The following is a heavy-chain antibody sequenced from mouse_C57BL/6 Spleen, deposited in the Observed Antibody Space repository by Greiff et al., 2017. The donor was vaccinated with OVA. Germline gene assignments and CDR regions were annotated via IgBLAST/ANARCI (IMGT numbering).Heavy chain of an antibody. CDR3: APITTVVAPFAY. V-gene: IGHV1-64*01. D-gene: IGHD1-1*01. CDR1: GYTFTSYW. J-gene: IGHJ3*01. CDR2: IHPNSGST. Sequence: QDQLQQSGAELVKPGASVKLSCKASGYTFTSYWMHWVKQRPGQGLEWIGMIHPNSGSTNYNEKFKSKATLTVDKSSSTAYMQLSSLTSEDSAVYYCAPITTVVAPFAYWGQGTLVTVSA.